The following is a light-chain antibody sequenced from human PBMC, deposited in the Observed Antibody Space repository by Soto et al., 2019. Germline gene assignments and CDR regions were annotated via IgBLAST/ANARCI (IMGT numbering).Light chain of an antibody. Sequence: DIVLTQSPLSLPVTPGEPASISCNSSQSLLHSNGYNYLDWYLQKPGQSPQLLIFLGSNRASGVPDRFSGSGSGTDFTLKINRVEAEDVGVYYCMQALQTSWTFGQGTKVDIK. V-gene: IGKV2-28*01. CDR2: LGS. CDR1: QSLLHSNGYNY. CDR3: MQALQTSWT. J-gene: IGKJ1*01.